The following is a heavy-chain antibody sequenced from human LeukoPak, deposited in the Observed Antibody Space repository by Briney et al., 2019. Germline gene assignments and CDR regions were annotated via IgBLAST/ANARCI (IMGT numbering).Heavy chain of an antibody. CDR2: IYPGDSDT. CDR3: TRQSQYCSTGTCYGID. D-gene: IGHD2-2*01. V-gene: IGHV5-51*07. Sequence: GESLKISCKGSGYRFPAYWIGWVHQMPGKGLEWMGIIYPGDSDTRYSPSFQGQVTISADKSTSTAYLQWSSLQASDTAIYYCTRQSQYCSTGTCYGIDWGQGTLVAVSS. CDR1: GYRFPAYW. J-gene: IGHJ4*02.